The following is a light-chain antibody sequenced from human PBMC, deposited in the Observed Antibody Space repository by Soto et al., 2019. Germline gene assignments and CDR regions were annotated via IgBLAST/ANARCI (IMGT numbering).Light chain of an antibody. CDR3: QKYNSAPHT. CDR2: DAS. V-gene: IGKV3-20*01. CDR1: PSVSCSN. Sequence: EIVLTQSPGTLSLSPGKRATLSCRASPSVSCSNLAWYQQKPGKAPRLVIYDASNRTSGIPARFSGSGSGTDFTLTISSLQPEDVATYYCQKYNSAPHTFGGGTKVDI. J-gene: IGKJ4*01.